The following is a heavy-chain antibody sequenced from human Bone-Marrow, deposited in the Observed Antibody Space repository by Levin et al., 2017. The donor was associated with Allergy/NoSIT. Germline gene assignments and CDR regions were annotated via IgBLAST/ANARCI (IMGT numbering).Heavy chain of an antibody. Sequence: GESLKISCGASGFSFSNYEMNWVRQAPGKGLEWVSYISRSGDKIYYTDSVKDRFSVSRDNARNSVYLQMDSLSAEDTAVYYCARLPDSSGWSMDYWGQGTLVTVSS. V-gene: IGHV3-48*03. CDR2: ISRSGDKI. CDR1: GFSFSNYE. J-gene: IGHJ4*02. D-gene: IGHD6-19*01. CDR3: ARLPDSSGWSMDY.